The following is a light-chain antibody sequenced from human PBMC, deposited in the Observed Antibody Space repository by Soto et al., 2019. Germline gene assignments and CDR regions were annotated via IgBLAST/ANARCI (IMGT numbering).Light chain of an antibody. CDR2: DVT. CDR3: SSYTSSSTLGYV. Sequence: QSVLTQPASVSGSPGQSITISCTGTSSDVGGYNYVSWYQQHPGKAPKLMIYDVTYRPSGISNRFSGSKSGNTASLTISGLLAEDEADYYCSSYTSSSTLGYVFGTGTQLTVL. CDR1: SSDVGGYNY. V-gene: IGLV2-14*01. J-gene: IGLJ1*01.